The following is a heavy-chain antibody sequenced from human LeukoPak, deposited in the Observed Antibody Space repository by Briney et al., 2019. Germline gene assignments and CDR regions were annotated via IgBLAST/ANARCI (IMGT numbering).Heavy chain of an antibody. CDR2: ISAYNGNT. J-gene: IGHJ4*02. CDR3: ARAHYYDSSGYYLNFDY. Sequence: ASVKVSCKASGYTFTSYGISWVRQAPGQGLEWMGWISAYNGNTSYAQKLQGRVTMTTDTSTSTAYMELRSLRSDNTAVYYCARAHYYDSSGYYLNFDYWGQGTLVTVSS. V-gene: IGHV1-18*01. D-gene: IGHD3-22*01. CDR1: GYTFTSYG.